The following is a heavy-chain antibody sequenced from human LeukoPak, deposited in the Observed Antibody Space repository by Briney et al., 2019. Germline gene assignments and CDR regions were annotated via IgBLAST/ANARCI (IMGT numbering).Heavy chain of an antibody. V-gene: IGHV4-59*01. CDR3: AGRGYTLDY. J-gene: IGHJ4*02. CDR2: IYYSGGT. D-gene: IGHD1-1*01. CDR1: GGSISGYY. Sequence: SETLSLTCTVSGGSISGYYCSWIRQPPGKRLEWIGYIYYSGGTNYNPSLKSRVTMSVDTSKNQFSLKLTSVTAADTAVYYCAGRGYTLDYWGQGTLVTVSS.